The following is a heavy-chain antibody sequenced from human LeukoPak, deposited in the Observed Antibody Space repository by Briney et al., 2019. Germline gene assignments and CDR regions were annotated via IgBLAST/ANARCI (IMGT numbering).Heavy chain of an antibody. D-gene: IGHD3-22*01. CDR2: IYPDDSHT. J-gene: IGHJ3*01. CDR3: ARPNVTSYYDSRGYDAFDV. CDR1: GYKFNAYC. Sequence: ESRKISCKGSGYKFNAYCIAWVRQMPGQGLEWMGIIYPDDSHTRYSPSLQGKVTISADKSVSIAYLQWSSLKASDTAMYYCARPNVTSYYDSRGYDAFDVWGQGRMVIVSS. V-gene: IGHV5-51*01.